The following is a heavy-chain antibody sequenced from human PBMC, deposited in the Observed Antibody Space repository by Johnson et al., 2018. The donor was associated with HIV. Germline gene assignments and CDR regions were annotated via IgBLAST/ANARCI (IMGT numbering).Heavy chain of an antibody. V-gene: IGHV3-66*02. J-gene: IGHJ3*02. CDR1: GITVGTNY. D-gene: IGHD3-9*01. CDR3: ARDGRYLVTRGSFDI. Sequence: EVQLVESGGGLVQPGGSLRLSCAASGITVGTNYMSWVRQAPGKGLEWVSVIFSVGDVYYADSVKGRFTISRDNSKNMVYLQMNSLRPEDTAVYYCARDGRYLVTRGSFDIWGQGTMVTVSS. CDR2: IFSVGDV.